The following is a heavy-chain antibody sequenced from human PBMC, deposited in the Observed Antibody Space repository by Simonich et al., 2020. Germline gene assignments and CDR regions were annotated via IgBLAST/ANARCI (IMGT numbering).Heavy chain of an antibody. CDR3: ASGLLTTVTSPWIG. CDR1: GGSFSGYY. Sequence: QVQLQQWGAGLLKPSETLSLTCAVYGGSFSGYYWGWIRQPPGKGLEWIGEINHSGSTNYNPSLKSRVTISVDTSKNQFSLKLSSVTAADTAVYYCASGLLTTVTSPWIGWGQGTLVTVSS. V-gene: IGHV4-34*01. J-gene: IGHJ4*02. CDR2: INHSGST. D-gene: IGHD4-17*01.